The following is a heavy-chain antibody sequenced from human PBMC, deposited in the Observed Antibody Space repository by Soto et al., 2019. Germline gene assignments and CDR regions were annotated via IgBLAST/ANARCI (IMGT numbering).Heavy chain of an antibody. V-gene: IGHV1-69*01. CDR2: IITIFGSA. CDR1: GGTFGSYA. J-gene: IGHJ4*02. Sequence: QVQLVQSGAEVKKPGSSVKVSCKASGGTFGSYAISWVRQAPGQGLEWMGGIITIFGSANYAQKFQGRVTITADDSTGTAYMELRSLSSDDTAVYYCARAPRDSSGYTFDYWGQGTLVTVSS. D-gene: IGHD3-22*01. CDR3: ARAPRDSSGYTFDY.